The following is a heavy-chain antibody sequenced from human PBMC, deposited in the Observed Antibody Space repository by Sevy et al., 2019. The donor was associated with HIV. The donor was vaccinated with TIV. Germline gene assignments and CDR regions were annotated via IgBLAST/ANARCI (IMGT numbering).Heavy chain of an antibody. Sequence: GGSLRLSCAASGFTFSSYAMSWVRQAPGKGLEWVSAISGSGGSTYYADSVKGRFTISRDNSKNTLYLQMNSLRAEDTAVYYCAKQYYYGSGSYYNAGYYYYGMDVWGQWTTVTVSS. J-gene: IGHJ6*02. D-gene: IGHD3-10*01. V-gene: IGHV3-23*01. CDR2: ISGSGGST. CDR1: GFTFSSYA. CDR3: AKQYYYGSGSYYNAGYYYYGMDV.